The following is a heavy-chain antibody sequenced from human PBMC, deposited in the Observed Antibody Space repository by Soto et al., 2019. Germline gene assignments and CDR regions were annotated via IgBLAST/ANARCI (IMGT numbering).Heavy chain of an antibody. CDR2: IIPIFGTT. CDR3: ARDSGGPGRYFDY. V-gene: IGHV1-69*13. Sequence: SVKVSCKASGGTFSNYAISWVRQAPGQGLEWMGGIIPIFGTTNYAQKFQGRVTITADESTSTAYMKLSSLRSQDTAVYYCARDSGGPGRYFDYWGQGTLVTV. D-gene: IGHD3-10*01. CDR1: GGTFSNYA. J-gene: IGHJ4*02.